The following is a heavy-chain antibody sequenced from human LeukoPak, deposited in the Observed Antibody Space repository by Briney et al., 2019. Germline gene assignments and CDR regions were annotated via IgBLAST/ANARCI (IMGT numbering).Heavy chain of an antibody. CDR1: GGTFSSYA. D-gene: IGHD2-2*01. V-gene: IGHV1-69*01. CDR2: IIPIFGTA. J-gene: IGHJ6*03. Sequence: SVKVSCKASGGTFSSYAISWVRQAPGQGLEWMGGIIPIFGTANYAQKFQGRVTITADESTSTAYMELSSLRSEDTAVYYCARGGTHIVVVPAAKYYYYYMDVWGKGTTVTVSS. CDR3: ARGGTHIVVVPAAKYYYYYMDV.